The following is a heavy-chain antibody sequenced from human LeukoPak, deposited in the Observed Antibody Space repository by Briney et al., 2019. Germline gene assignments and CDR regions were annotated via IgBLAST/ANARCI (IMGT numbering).Heavy chain of an antibody. D-gene: IGHD2-2*01. Sequence: GASVKVSCKASGYTFTSYYVHWVRQAPGQGLEWMGIINPSGGSTSYAQKFQGRVTMTRDTSTSTVYMELSSLRSEDTAVYYCARGRRYCSSTSCSRPRNWFDPWGQGTLVTVSS. J-gene: IGHJ5*02. V-gene: IGHV1-46*01. CDR1: GYTFTSYY. CDR3: ARGRRYCSSTSCSRPRNWFDP. CDR2: INPSGGST.